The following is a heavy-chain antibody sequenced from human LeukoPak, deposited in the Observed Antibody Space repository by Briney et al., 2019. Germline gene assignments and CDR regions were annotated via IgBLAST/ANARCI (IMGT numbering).Heavy chain of an antibody. D-gene: IGHD6-13*01. CDR1: GGFISGYY. V-gene: IGHV4-59*13. CDR2: IYSTGST. Sequence: SETLSLTCGVSGGFISGYYWTWIRQPPGKRLEWLGYIYSTGSTNYNPSLKSRIAISVDTSKNQFYLNLTSVSAADTAVYFCVRKIAAGSLTPWGQGTLVTVSS. J-gene: IGHJ5*02. CDR3: VRKIAAGSLTP.